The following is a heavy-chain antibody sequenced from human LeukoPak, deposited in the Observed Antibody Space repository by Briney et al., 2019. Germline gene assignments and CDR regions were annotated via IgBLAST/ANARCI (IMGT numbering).Heavy chain of an antibody. CDR2: ISSSSSYI. D-gene: IGHD3-10*01. J-gene: IGHJ3*02. Sequence: GGSLRLSCAASGFTFSSYSMNWVRQAPGKGLEWASSISSSSSYIYYADSVKGRFTISRDNAKNSLYLQMNSLRAEDTAVYYCARARGAYAFDIWGQGTMVTVSS. V-gene: IGHV3-21*01. CDR1: GFTFSSYS. CDR3: ARARGAYAFDI.